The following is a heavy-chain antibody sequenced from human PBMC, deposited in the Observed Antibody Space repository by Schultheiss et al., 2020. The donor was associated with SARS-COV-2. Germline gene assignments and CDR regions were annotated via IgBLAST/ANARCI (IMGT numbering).Heavy chain of an antibody. D-gene: IGHD1-20*01. Sequence: SETLSLTCAVYGGSFSGYYWSWIRQPPGKGLEWIGSIYHSGSTHYNPSLKSRVTISVDTSKNQFSLKLSSVTAADTAVYYCARLTGDYYYGMNVWGQGTTVTVYS. CDR2: IYHSGST. CDR1: GGSFSGYY. CDR3: ARLTGDYYYGMNV. J-gene: IGHJ6*02. V-gene: IGHV4-34*01.